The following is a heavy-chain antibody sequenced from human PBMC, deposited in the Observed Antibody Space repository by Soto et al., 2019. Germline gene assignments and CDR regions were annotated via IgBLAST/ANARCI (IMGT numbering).Heavy chain of an antibody. CDR3: ARHLAGYSFDY. CDR2: IYYSGST. Sequence: QVQLQESGPGLVKPSETLSLPCTASGGSISSYYWSWIRQPPGKGLEWIGYIYYSGSTNYYPGLKSRVTSSVDTSKNQFSLKLSSVTAADTAVYYCARHLAGYSFDYWGQGPLVTVSS. CDR1: GGSISSYY. V-gene: IGHV4-59*08. D-gene: IGHD3-9*01. J-gene: IGHJ4*02.